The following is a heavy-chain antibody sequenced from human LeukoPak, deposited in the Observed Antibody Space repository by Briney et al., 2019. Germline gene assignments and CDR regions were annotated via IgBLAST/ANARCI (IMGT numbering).Heavy chain of an antibody. D-gene: IGHD6-19*01. J-gene: IGHJ5*02. CDR2: INHSGST. V-gene: IGHV4-34*01. Sequence: SETLSLTCAVYGGSFSGYYWSWIRQPPGKGLEWIGEINHSGSTNYNPSLKSRVTISVDTSKNQFSLKLSSVTAADTAVYYCARDHGAVAGTRWFDPWGQGTLVTVSS. CDR3: ARDHGAVAGTRWFDP. CDR1: GGSFSGYY.